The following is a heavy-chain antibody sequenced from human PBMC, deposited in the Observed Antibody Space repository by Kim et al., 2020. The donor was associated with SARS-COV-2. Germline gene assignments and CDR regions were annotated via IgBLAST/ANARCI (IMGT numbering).Heavy chain of an antibody. CDR1: GGSFSGYY. D-gene: IGHD6-19*01. Sequence: SETLSLTCAVYGGSFSGYYWSWIRQPPGKGLEWIGEIKHSGSTNYNPSLKSRDTISVDTSKDQFTLKLSYVTAADTVVYNRARRSSGWYSGYLDYWGQET. J-gene: IGHJ4*02. CDR3: ARRSSGWYSGYLDY. CDR2: IKHSGST. V-gene: IGHV4-34*01.